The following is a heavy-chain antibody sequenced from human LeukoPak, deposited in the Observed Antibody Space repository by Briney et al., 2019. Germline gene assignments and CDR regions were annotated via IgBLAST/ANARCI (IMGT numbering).Heavy chain of an antibody. CDR3: ARRFEYSSSSAPDYYYYMDV. J-gene: IGHJ6*03. CDR2: IYPGDSDT. D-gene: IGHD6-6*01. Sequence: GESLKISFKGYGYSFTSYWIGWGRQMPGKGLEWMGSIYPGDSDTRYSPSFQGQVTISADKSISTAYLQWSSLKASDTAMYYCARRFEYSSSSAPDYYYYMDVWGKGTTVTVSS. CDR1: GYSFTSYW. V-gene: IGHV5-51*01.